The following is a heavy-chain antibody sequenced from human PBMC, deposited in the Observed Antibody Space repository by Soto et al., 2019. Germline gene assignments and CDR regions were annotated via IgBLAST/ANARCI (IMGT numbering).Heavy chain of an antibody. CDR3: ARVVGATQMDFDY. D-gene: IGHD1-26*01. CDR2: IKQDGSEK. CDR1: GFTFSSYW. V-gene: IGHV3-7*01. J-gene: IGHJ4*02. Sequence: GVLRLSCAASGFTFSSYWMTWVRQAPGKGLEWVANIKQDGSEKYYVDSVRGRFTMSRDNAKNSLYLQMNSLRAEDTAVYYCARVVGATQMDFDYWGQGTLVTVS.